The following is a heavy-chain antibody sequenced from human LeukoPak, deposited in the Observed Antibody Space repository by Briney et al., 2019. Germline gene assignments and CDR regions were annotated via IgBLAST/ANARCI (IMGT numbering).Heavy chain of an antibody. J-gene: IGHJ4*02. V-gene: IGHV3-21*01. Sequence: GGSLRLSCAASGFTFSSYSMNWVRQAPGKGLEWVSSISSSSSYIYYADSVKGRFTISRDNAKNSLYLQMNSLRAEDTAVYYCAREESSSSGYYFDYWGQGALVTVSS. CDR1: GFTFSSYS. CDR2: ISSSSSYI. CDR3: AREESSSSGYYFDY. D-gene: IGHD6-6*01.